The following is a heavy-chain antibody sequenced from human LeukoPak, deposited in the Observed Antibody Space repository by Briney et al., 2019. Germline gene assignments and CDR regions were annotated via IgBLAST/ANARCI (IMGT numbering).Heavy chain of an antibody. J-gene: IGHJ4*02. Sequence: ASVKVSCKASGGTFISYAISWVRQAPGQGLEWMGGIIPIFGTANYAQKFQGRVTITADESTSTAYMELSSLRSEDTAVYYCAREGRSGWPYDYWGQGTLVTVSS. CDR3: AREGRSGWPYDY. CDR2: IIPIFGTA. CDR1: GGTFISYA. V-gene: IGHV1-69*13. D-gene: IGHD6-19*01.